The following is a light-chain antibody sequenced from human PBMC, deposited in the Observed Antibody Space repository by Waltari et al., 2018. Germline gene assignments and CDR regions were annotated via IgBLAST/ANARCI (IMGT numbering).Light chain of an antibody. CDR3: AAWDESLKGWV. Sequence: QSVLTQPPSVSGTPGQRVTISCSGSSSNIGTNTVDWYQALPGTAPKLLIHGNDQRPSGVPDRFSGSKSGTSGSLAIGGLQPEDETDYYCAAWDESLKGWVFGGGTRLTVL. J-gene: IGLJ2*01. CDR2: GND. V-gene: IGLV1-44*01. CDR1: SSNIGTNT.